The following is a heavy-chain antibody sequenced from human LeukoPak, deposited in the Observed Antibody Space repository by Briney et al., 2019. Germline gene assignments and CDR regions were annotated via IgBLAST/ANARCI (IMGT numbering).Heavy chain of an antibody. CDR1: GYTFTGYY. V-gene: IGHV1-2*02. CDR3: AIGYSSSWGMYYYYYMDV. CDR2: INPNSGGT. Sequence: ASVKVSCKASGYTFTGYYMHWVRQAPGQGLEWMGWINPNSGGTNYAQKFQGRVTMTRDTSISTAYMELSRLRSDDTAVYYCAIGYSSSWGMYYYYYMDVWGKGTTVTVSS. D-gene: IGHD6-13*01. J-gene: IGHJ6*03.